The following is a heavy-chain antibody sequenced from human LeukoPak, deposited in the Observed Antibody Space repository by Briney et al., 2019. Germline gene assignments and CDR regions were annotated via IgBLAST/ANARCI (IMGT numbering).Heavy chain of an antibody. CDR1: GYTFTSYG. J-gene: IGHJ4*02. Sequence: GASVKVSCKASGYTFTSYGISWVRQAPGQGLEWMGWISAYNGNTNYAQKLQGRVTMTTDTSTTTAYMDLRSLRSDDTAVYYCRRDTPSIVVVVAANLDYWGQGTLVTVSS. CDR2: ISAYNGNT. V-gene: IGHV1-18*01. D-gene: IGHD2-15*01. CDR3: RRDTPSIVVVVAANLDY.